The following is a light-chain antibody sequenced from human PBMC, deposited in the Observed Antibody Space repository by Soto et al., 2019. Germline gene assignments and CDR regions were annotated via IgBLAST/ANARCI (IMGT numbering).Light chain of an antibody. CDR2: EVT. CDR3: SSYTNINTTACV. V-gene: IGLV2-14*01. J-gene: IGLJ1*01. CDR1: SGDIGSYNR. Sequence: QCVLTQPASVSGSPGQSITISCTGTSGDIGSYNRVSWYQQHPGKAPKLIIYEVTDRPSGVSNRFSGSKSGNTASLTISGLQAEDEAEYYCSSYTNINTTACVFGTGTKVPVL.